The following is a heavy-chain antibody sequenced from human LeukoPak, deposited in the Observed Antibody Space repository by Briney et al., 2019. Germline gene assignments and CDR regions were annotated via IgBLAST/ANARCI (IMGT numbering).Heavy chain of an antibody. V-gene: IGHV4-34*01. J-gene: IGHJ4*02. Sequence: SETLSLTCAVYGGSFSGYYWSWIRQPPGKGLEWIGEINHSGSTNYNPSLKSRVTISVDTSKNQFSLKLSPVTAADTAVYYCARRPLYSYGPNDYWGQGTLVTVSS. D-gene: IGHD5-18*01. CDR2: INHSGST. CDR1: GGSFSGYY. CDR3: ARRPLYSYGPNDY.